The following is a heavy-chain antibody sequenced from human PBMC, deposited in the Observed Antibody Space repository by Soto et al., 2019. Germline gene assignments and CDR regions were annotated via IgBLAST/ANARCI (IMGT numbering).Heavy chain of an antibody. J-gene: IGHJ6*03. V-gene: IGHV2-5*02. D-gene: IGHD3-10*01. CDR2: IYWDDDK. Sequence: QITLKESGPTLVQPTQTLTLTCTFSGFSLGTGVVAVGWIRQPPGKALEWLALIYWDDDKRYSPSLKSRLTITKDSSKNQVVLTMTNMDPVXXXTYXXAXXXXXXXXXXXXGSYSKGYYYYYMDVWGKGTTVTVSS. CDR1: GFSLGTGVVA. CDR3: AXXXXXXXXXXXXGSYSKGYYYYYMDV.